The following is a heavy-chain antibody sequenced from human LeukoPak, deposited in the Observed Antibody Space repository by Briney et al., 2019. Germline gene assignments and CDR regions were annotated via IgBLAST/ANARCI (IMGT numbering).Heavy chain of an antibody. CDR1: GGSFSGYY. J-gene: IGHJ4*02. D-gene: IGHD3-22*01. CDR3: ASDYYDSSGYYDGGFDY. V-gene: IGHV4-34*01. CDR2: INHSGST. Sequence: SETLSLTCAVYGGSFSGYYWSWIRQPPGKGLEWIGEINHSGSTNYNPSLKSRVTISVDTSKNQFSLKPSSVTAADTAVYYCASDYYDSSGYYDGGFDYWGQGTLVTVSS.